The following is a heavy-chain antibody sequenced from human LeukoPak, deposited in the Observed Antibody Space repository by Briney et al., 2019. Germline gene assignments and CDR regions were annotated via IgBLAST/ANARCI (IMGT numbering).Heavy chain of an antibody. CDR3: ARDSSSHRPEDY. Sequence: HPGGSLRLSCAASGFTFSSYEMNWVRQAPGKGLEWVSYISSSGSTIYYADSVKGRFTISRDNAKNSLYLQMNSLRAEDTAVYYCARDSSSHRPEDYWGQGTLVTVSS. V-gene: IGHV3-48*03. D-gene: IGHD6-13*01. CDR1: GFTFSSYE. J-gene: IGHJ4*02. CDR2: ISSSGSTI.